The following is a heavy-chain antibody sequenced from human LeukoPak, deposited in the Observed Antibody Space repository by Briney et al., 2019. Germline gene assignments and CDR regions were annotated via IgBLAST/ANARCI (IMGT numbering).Heavy chain of an antibody. Sequence: SVKVSCKASGGTFSSYAISWVRQAPGQGLEWMGGIIPIFGTANYAQKFQGRVTITADESTSTAYTELSSLRSEDTAVYYCTIVDTAMVDYFDYWGQGTLVTVSS. V-gene: IGHV1-69*13. CDR2: IIPIFGTA. CDR3: TIVDTAMVDYFDY. D-gene: IGHD5-18*01. CDR1: GGTFSSYA. J-gene: IGHJ4*02.